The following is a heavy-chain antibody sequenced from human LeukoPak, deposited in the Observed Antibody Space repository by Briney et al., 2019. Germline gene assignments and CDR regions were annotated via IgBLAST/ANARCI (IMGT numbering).Heavy chain of an antibody. CDR2: IYDSGST. J-gene: IGHJ4*02. CDR3: ARGVYDSSGSAYLDY. CDR1: GGSINNYY. Sequence: SETLSLTCAVSGGSINNYYWSWIRQPPGKGLEWIGYIYDSGSTNYNPSLQSRVTTSLDTSKNQVSLELSSVTAADTAVYYCARGVYDSSGSAYLDYWGQGTLVTVSS. D-gene: IGHD3-22*01. V-gene: IGHV4-59*01.